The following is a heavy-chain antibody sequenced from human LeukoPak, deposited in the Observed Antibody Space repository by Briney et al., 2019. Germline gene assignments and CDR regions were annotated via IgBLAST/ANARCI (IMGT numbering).Heavy chain of an antibody. CDR3: ASGLELDY. Sequence: GGSLRLSCAASGFTFRSYWMRWVRQAPGKGLEWVANIKQDGSEKNYVDSVKGRFTISRDNAKNSLYLQMNSLRAEGTAVYYCASGLELDYWGQGTLVTVPS. V-gene: IGHV3-7*03. J-gene: IGHJ4*02. CDR2: IKQDGSEK. CDR1: GFTFRSYW.